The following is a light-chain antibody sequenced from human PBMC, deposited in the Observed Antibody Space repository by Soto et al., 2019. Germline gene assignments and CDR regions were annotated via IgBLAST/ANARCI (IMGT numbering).Light chain of an antibody. CDR3: AAWDDSLSVDVV. CDR1: SSNIGSNY. J-gene: IGLJ2*01. V-gene: IGLV1-47*01. CDR2: RNN. Sequence: QSVLTQPPSASGTPGQRVTISCSGSSSNIGSNYVYWYQQLPGTAPKLLIYRNNQRPSGVPDRSSGSKSGTSASLAISGLRSEDEADYYCAAWDDSLSVDVVFGGGTQLTVL.